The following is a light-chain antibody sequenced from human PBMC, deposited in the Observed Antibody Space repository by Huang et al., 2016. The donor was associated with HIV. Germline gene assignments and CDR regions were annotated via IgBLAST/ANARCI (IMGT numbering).Light chain of an antibody. CDR1: QTITTY. J-gene: IGKJ1*01. CDR2: GAS. CDR3: QQTYTFPA. Sequence: QLTQSPSSLSASVGDRVTITCRASQTITTYLNWYQQKPGKAPHLLIYGASNLQSGVPSRFSGSGSGTDFTLIISGLQPEDFATYYCQQTYTFPAFGRGTKVEIK. V-gene: IGKV1-39*01.